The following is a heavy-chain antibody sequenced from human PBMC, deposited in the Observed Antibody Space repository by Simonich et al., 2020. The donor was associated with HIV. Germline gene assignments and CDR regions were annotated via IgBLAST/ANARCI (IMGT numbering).Heavy chain of an antibody. Sequence: QVQLQQWGAGLLKPSETLSLTCAVYGGSFSGSFWTWIRQPPGKGLEWLGEIIHSGSTSYNPSLKSRVTISVDTAKNQFALKLSSVTAADTAVYYCARLDYNYGLDNWGQGTLVTVSS. D-gene: IGHD5-18*01. CDR2: IIHSGST. CDR1: GGSFSGSF. V-gene: IGHV4-34*12. CDR3: ARLDYNYGLDN. J-gene: IGHJ4*02.